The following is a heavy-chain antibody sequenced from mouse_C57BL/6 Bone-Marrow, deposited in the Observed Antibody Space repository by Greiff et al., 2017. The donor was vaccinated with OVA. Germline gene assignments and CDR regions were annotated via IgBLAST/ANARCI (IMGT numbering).Heavy chain of an antibody. D-gene: IGHD4-1*02. V-gene: IGHV1-42*01. CDR2: INPSTGGT. J-gene: IGHJ2*01. Sequence: EVQLQQSGPELVKPGASVKISCKASGYSFTGYYMNWVKQSPEKSLEWIGEINPSTGGTTYNQKFKAKATLTVDKSSSTAYMQLKSLTSEDSAVYYCARSQLGSYYFDYWGQGTTLTVSS. CDR1: GYSFTGYY. CDR3: ARSQLGSYYFDY.